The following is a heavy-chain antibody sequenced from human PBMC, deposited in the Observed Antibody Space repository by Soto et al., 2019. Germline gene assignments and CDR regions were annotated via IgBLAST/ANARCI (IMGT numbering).Heavy chain of an antibody. V-gene: IGHV6-1*01. CDR3: AREGYCRGGSCYTAGNWFDP. D-gene: IGHD2-15*01. CDR2: TYYRSKWYN. Sequence: PSQTLSLTCAISGDSVSSNSAAWNWIRQSPSRGLEWLGRTYYRSKWYNDYAVSVKSRITINPDTSKNQFSLQLNSVTPEDTAVYYCAREGYCRGGSCYTAGNWFDPWGQGTLVTVSS. J-gene: IGHJ5*02. CDR1: GDSVSSNSAA.